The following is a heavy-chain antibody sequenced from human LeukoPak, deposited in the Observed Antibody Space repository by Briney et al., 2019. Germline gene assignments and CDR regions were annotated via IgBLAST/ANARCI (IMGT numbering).Heavy chain of an antibody. CDR3: AKDRKQWLAHDY. CDR1: GFTFSSYA. CDR2: ISGSGGST. D-gene: IGHD6-19*01. V-gene: IGHV3-23*01. J-gene: IGHJ4*02. Sequence: PGGSLRLSCAASGFTFSSYAMSWVRQAPGKRLEWVSAISGSGGSTYYADSVKGRFTISRDNSKNTLYLQMNSLRAEDTAVYYCAKDRKQWLAHDYWGQGTLVTVSS.